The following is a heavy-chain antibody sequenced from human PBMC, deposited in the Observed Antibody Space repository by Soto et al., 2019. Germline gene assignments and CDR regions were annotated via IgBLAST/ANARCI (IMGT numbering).Heavy chain of an antibody. J-gene: IGHJ4*02. CDR2: IVVGSGNT. Sequence: SVKVSCKASGFTFTSSAVQWVRQARGQRLEWIGWIVVGSGNTNYAQKFQEKVTITRDMSTSTAYMELSSLRSEDTAVYYCAANLGVVTALFDYWGQGTLVTVSS. V-gene: IGHV1-58*01. D-gene: IGHD2-21*02. CDR1: GFTFTSSA. CDR3: AANLGVVTALFDY.